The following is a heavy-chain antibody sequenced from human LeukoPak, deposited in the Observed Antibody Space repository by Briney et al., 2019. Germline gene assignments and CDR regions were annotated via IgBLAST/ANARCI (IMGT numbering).Heavy chain of an antibody. J-gene: IGHJ4*02. CDR1: GFTFSSYE. CDR2: ISSSGSTI. CDR3: ARDLGYCSGGSCKPVSHFDY. Sequence: PGGSLRLSCAASGFTFSSYEMNWVRQAPGKGLEWVSYISSSGSTIYYAGAVKGRVTISRDNAKNLLYLQMNSLRAEDTAVYYCARDLGYCSGGSCKPVSHFDYWGQGTLVTVSS. V-gene: IGHV3-48*03. D-gene: IGHD2-15*01.